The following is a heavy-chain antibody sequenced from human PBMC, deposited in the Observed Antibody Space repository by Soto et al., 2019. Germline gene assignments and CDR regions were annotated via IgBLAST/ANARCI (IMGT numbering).Heavy chain of an antibody. V-gene: IGHV3-23*01. J-gene: IGHJ4*02. Sequence: PGGSLRLSCGASGFTFSGYAMSWVRQAPGKGLEWVSAISGSGGSTYYADSVKGRFTISRDNSKNTLYLQMSSLRAEDTALYYCAKEWGYGSGSPPDFDYWGQGTMVTVSS. CDR2: ISGSGGST. D-gene: IGHD3-10*01. CDR3: AKEWGYGSGSPPDFDY. CDR1: GFTFSGYA.